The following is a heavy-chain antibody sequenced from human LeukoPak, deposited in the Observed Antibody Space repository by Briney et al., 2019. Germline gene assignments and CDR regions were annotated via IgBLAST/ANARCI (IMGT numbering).Heavy chain of an antibody. J-gene: IGHJ4*02. CDR1: GFTFSTYA. Sequence: GGSLRLSCAASGFTFSTYAMNWVRQSPGKGLEWVSSISGSDGSTYYADSGKGRFTISRDKSKNTLYLQVNRLRAEATAIYYCAKGASGNYYIYFDYWGQGTLVTVSS. D-gene: IGHD1-26*01. CDR3: AKGASGNYYIYFDY. V-gene: IGHV3-23*01. CDR2: ISGSDGST.